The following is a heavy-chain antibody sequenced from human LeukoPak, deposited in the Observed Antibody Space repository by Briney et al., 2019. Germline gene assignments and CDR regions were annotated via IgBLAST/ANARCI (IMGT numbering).Heavy chain of an antibody. J-gene: IGHJ4*02. CDR3: AKESYYDNFDY. V-gene: IGHV3-23*01. Sequence: TGGSLRLSCAASGLTSSSYAMSWVRQAPGKGLEWVSGISGSGGSTYYADSVKGRFTISRDNSKNTLYLQMNSLRAEDTAVYYCAKESYYDNFDYWGQGTLVTVSS. D-gene: IGHD1-26*01. CDR2: ISGSGGST. CDR1: GLTSSSYA.